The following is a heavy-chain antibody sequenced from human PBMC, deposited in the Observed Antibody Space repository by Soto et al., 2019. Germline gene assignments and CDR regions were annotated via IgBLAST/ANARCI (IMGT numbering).Heavy chain of an antibody. D-gene: IGHD6-13*01. CDR1: GGSISSSSYY. CDR2: IYYSGSA. CDR3: ARRPLKAGTPSWFDP. V-gene: IGHV4-39*02. J-gene: IGHJ5*02. Sequence: QLQLQESGPGLVKPSETLSLTCTVSGGSISSSSYYWGSIRQPPGKALEWIGSIYYSGSAYYSPSLESRLTLSADTSKNHCALKLSSVTAADTAVYYCARRPLKAGTPSWFDPWGQGTLVTVSS.